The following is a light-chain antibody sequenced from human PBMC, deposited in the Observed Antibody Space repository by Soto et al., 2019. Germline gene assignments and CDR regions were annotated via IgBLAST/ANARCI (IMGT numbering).Light chain of an antibody. CDR2: DVT. J-gene: IGLJ1*01. CDR1: SSDVGNSNG. V-gene: IGLV2-18*02. CDR3: SSYTSSSTYV. Sequence: NKPASGPRSHGQSVAISKTGTSSDVGNSNGVSWYQQAPGTAPKLMIYDVTNRPSGVPDRFSGSKSGNTASLAISGLQAEDEADYYCSSYTSSSTYVFGTGTKVT.